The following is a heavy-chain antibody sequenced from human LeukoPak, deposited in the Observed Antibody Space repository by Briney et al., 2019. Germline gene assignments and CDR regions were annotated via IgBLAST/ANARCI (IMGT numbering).Heavy chain of an antibody. CDR1: SGSIRSSSYY. CDR3: ATANFYFQY. V-gene: IGHV4-39*01. CDR2: IFYSGST. J-gene: IGHJ1*01. D-gene: IGHD2-8*01. Sequence: SETLSLTCTVSSGSIRSSSYYWGWIRQPPGKGLEWIGSIFYSGSTYYNPSLKSRVTMSVDTSKNQFSLKLSSVTAADTAVYYCATANFYFQYWGQGTLITVSS.